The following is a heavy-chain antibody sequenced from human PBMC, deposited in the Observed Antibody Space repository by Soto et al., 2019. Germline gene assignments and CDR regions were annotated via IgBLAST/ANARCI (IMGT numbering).Heavy chain of an antibody. CDR1: GGSISSSNW. V-gene: IGHV4-4*02. D-gene: IGHD6-13*01. CDR3: ARVGTSLPNWVDP. J-gene: IGHJ5*02. CDR2: IYHSGST. Sequence: SETLSLTCAVSGGSISSSNWWSWVRQPPGKGLEWIGEIYHSGSTNYNTSLKSRVTISVDKSKNKFSLKLSSVTAADTAVYYCARVGTSLPNWVDPWGQGTLVTVSS.